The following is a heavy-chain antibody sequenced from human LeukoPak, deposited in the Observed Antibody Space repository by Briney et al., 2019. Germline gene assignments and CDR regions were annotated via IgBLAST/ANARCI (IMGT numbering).Heavy chain of an antibody. J-gene: IGHJ3*02. D-gene: IGHD2-15*01. CDR3: ARGSTYCSGGSCYDDAFDI. CDR1: GFTFSSYW. Sequence: GGSLRLSCAASGFTFSSYWMHWVRHAPGKGLVWVSRINSDGSSTSYADSVKGRFTISRDNAKNTLYLQMNSLRAEDTAVYYCARGSTYCSGGSCYDDAFDIWGQGTRVTVSS. V-gene: IGHV3-74*01. CDR2: INSDGSST.